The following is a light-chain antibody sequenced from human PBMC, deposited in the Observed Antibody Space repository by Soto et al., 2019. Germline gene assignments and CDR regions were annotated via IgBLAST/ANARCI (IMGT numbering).Light chain of an antibody. V-gene: IGKV1-9*01. CDR2: GAS. Sequence: DIQLTQSPSFLSASVGDRVTITCRASQGISSYLAWYQQRPGEPPELLIYGASTLQSGVASRFSGSGSGTEFTLTISSLQPEDFATYFCQQLNSFPPLFTFGPGTTVEIK. J-gene: IGKJ3*01. CDR1: QGISSY. CDR3: QQLNSFPPLFT.